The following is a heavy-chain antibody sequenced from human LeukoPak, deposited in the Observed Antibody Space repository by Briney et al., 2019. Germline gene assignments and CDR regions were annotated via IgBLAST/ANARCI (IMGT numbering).Heavy chain of an antibody. Sequence: ASETVSLTCSGSRFSISNYYWGWLRQRQGQGREWFGYIYYSGTTNYNPSLKSRVTISVDTSKNQTSLELTSVTAADTAVYYCSRHVYGSGSLNWFDHWGQGTLVTVSS. J-gene: IGHJ5*02. CDR1: RFSISNYY. D-gene: IGHD3-10*01. CDR3: SRHVYGSGSLNWFDH. CDR2: IYYSGTT. V-gene: IGHV4-59*08.